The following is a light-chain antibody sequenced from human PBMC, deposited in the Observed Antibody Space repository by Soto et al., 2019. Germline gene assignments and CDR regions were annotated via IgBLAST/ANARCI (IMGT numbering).Light chain of an antibody. CDR2: AAS. V-gene: IGKV1-39*01. CDR1: QGISSY. CDR3: QQSYSTPRT. Sequence: IQMTQSPCSLSASVGDRVTITCRASQGISSYLNWYQQKPGKAPKLLIYAASSLQSGVPSGFSGSGSGTDFTLTISSLQPEDFATYYCQQSYSTPRTFGQGTKVDIK. J-gene: IGKJ1*01.